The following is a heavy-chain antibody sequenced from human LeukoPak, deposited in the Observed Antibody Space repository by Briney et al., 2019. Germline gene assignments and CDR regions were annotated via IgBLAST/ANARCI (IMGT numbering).Heavy chain of an antibody. CDR3: AKDLSKYYDSSGYYSIAFDI. J-gene: IGHJ3*02. D-gene: IGHD3-22*01. V-gene: IGHV3-30*02. CDR1: GFTFSSYG. CDR2: IRYDGSNK. Sequence: GGSLRLSCAASGFTFSSYGMHWVRQAPGKGLEWVAFIRYDGSNKYYADSVKGRFTISRDNSKNTLYLQMNSLRAEDTAVYYCAKDLSKYYDSSGYYSIAFDIRGQGTMVTVSS.